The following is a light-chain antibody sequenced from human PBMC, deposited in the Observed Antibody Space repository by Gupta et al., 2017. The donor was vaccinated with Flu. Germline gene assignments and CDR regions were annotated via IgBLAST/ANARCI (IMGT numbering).Light chain of an antibody. V-gene: IGLV1-44*01. Sequence: QSVLPPPPSHSGTPGQSVTISCSGSSSNIGSNTVNWYQQFPGTAPRLLIYSNNQRPSGVPDRFSDSKSGTSASLVISGLQPEDEAHYYCAAWDDSLSGPVVFGGGTRLTVL. CDR1: SSNIGSNT. CDR2: SNN. CDR3: AAWDDSLSGPVV. J-gene: IGLJ3*02.